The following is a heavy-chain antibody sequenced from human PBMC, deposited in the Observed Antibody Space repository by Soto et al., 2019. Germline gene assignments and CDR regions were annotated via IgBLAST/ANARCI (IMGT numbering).Heavy chain of an antibody. CDR1: GGSISSYY. CDR3: ARADILIGYLDY. Sequence: QVQLQESGPGLVKPSETLSLTCSVSGGSISSYYWNWIRQPPGKGLDWIGYIYYSGSTKYNPSLKSRVTIAVDTSKNHFSLKLSSVTAADTAVYYCARADILIGYLDYWGQGTLVTVSS. V-gene: IGHV4-59*01. J-gene: IGHJ4*02. D-gene: IGHD3-9*01. CDR2: IYYSGST.